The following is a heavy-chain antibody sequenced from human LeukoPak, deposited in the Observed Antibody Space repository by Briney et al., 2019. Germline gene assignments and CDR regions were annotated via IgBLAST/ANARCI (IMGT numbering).Heavy chain of an antibody. D-gene: IGHD3-22*01. Sequence: FQGRVTITRDTSASTAYMELSSLRSEETAVHYCARSDSSGYSSFDYWGQGTLVTVSS. J-gene: IGHJ4*02. CDR3: ARSDSSGYSSFDY. V-gene: IGHV1-3*01.